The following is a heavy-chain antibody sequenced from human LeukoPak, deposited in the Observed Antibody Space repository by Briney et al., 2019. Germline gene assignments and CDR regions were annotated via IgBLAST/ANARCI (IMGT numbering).Heavy chain of an antibody. J-gene: IGHJ4*02. CDR2: ISGSGGST. V-gene: IGHV3-23*01. CDR3: AKVLSDSSGCSY. CDR1: GVTFSSYA. Sequence: PGGSLRLSCEASGVTFSSYAMSWVRQAPGKGLEWVSAISGSGGSTYYADSVKGRFTISRDNSKNTLYLQMNSLRAEDTAVYYCAKVLSDSSGCSYWGQGTLVTVSS. D-gene: IGHD6-19*01.